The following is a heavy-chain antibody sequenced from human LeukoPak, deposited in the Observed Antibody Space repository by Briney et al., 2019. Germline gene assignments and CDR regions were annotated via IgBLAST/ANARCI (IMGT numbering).Heavy chain of an antibody. D-gene: IGHD7-27*01. CDR1: GGSIGTYY. CDR2: IFTTGGA. V-gene: IGHV4-4*07. Sequence: SETLSLTCTVSGGSIGTYYWSWIRQPAGKGLEWIGRIFTTGGANYNPSLKRRVTMSLDTSKNLFSLKLNSVTAADTTVYYCVRDGPSWGLLWGQGDLVTVSS. CDR3: VRDGPSWGLL. J-gene: IGHJ4*02.